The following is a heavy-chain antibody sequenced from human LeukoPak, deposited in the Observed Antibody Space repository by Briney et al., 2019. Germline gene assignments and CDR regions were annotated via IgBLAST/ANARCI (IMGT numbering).Heavy chain of an antibody. CDR2: IIPIFGTA. D-gene: IGHD3-16*02. J-gene: IGHJ4*02. CDR3: ARSYVWGSYRLDY. Sequence: GASVKVSCKASGGTFSSYAISWVRQAPGQGLEWMGRIIPIFGTANYAQKFQCRVTITTDESTSTAYMELSSLRSEDTAVYYCARSYVWGSYRLDYWGQGTLVTVSS. CDR1: GGTFSSYA. V-gene: IGHV1-69*05.